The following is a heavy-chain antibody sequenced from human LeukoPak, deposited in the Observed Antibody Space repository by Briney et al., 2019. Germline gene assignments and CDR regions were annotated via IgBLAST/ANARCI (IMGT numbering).Heavy chain of an antibody. CDR1: GGSISSYY. CDR3: ARDPYYYDSSDYLLYDYMDV. J-gene: IGHJ6*03. V-gene: IGHV4-4*07. CDR2: FYTSGST. D-gene: IGHD3-22*01. Sequence: SETLSLTCTVSGGSISSYYWSWIRQPAGKGLEWVGRFYTSGSTNYNPSLKGRATISVDKSNNQFSLRLRSVTAADTAVYYCARDPYYYDSSDYLLYDYMDVWGKGITVTVSS.